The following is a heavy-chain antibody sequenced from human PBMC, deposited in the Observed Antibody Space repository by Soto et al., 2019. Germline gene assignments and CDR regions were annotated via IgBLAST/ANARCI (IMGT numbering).Heavy chain of an antibody. J-gene: IGHJ5*02. CDR1: GGTFTNYA. V-gene: IGHV1-69*12. D-gene: IGHD3-22*01. Sequence: QVQLVQSGAEVKKPGSSVRVSCKASGGTFTNYAVNWVRQAPGQGLEWMGGFIPVLGTASYAQNFQGRVTITADESTSTAYMALSSLTSEDTALYYCARTRTYYYNSSGWNWFDPGGQGTLVTVSS. CDR3: ARTRTYYYNSSGWNWFDP. CDR2: FIPVLGTA.